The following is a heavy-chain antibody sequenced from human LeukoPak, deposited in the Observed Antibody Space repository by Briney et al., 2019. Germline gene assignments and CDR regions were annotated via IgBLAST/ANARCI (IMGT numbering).Heavy chain of an antibody. CDR2: IYYSGST. J-gene: IGHJ4*02. D-gene: IGHD3-16*01. CDR1: GGSISSYY. V-gene: IGHV4-59*01. CDR3: ARAVGDYGDYSDY. Sequence: PSQTLSLTCTVSGGSISSYYWSWIRQPPGKGLEWIGYIYYSGSTNYNPSLKSRVTISVDTSKNQFSLKLSSVTAADTAVYYCARAVGDYGDYSDYWGQGTLVTVSS.